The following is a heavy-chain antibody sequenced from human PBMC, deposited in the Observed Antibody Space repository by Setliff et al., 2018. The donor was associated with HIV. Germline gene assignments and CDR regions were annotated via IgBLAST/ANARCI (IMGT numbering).Heavy chain of an antibody. J-gene: IGHJ4*02. D-gene: IGHD6-13*01. CDR3: ARRGIAAAGSDS. Sequence: SETLSLTCAVYGGSFRGYYWSWIRQPPGKGLEWIGEINHSGSTNYNPSLKSRVTISVDTSKNQFSLKLNSVTAADTAVYYCARRGIAAAGSDSWGQGSPVTVSS. CDR2: INHSGST. V-gene: IGHV4-34*01. CDR1: GGSFRGYY.